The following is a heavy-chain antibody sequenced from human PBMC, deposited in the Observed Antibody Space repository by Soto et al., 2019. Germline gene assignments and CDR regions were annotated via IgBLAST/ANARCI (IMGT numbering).Heavy chain of an antibody. CDR3: EVVPAAMIGYYYYMDV. CDR1: GGSISGYY. V-gene: IGHV4-59*08. D-gene: IGHD2-2*01. Sequence: SETLSLTCTVSGGSISGYYWNWIRQASGKGPEWIGYVYYNGSTNYNPSLESRVTMSTDTSKNQVSLELRSMTAADTVVYYCEVVPAAMIGYYYYMDVWGKGTTVTVSS. CDR2: VYYNGST. J-gene: IGHJ6*03.